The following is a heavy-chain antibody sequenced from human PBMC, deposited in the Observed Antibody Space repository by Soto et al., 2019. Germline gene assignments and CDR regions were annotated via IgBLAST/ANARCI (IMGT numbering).Heavy chain of an antibody. Sequence: SETLSLTCTVSGGSISSYYWSWIRQPPGKGLEWIGCIYYSGSTNYNPSLKSRVTISVDTSKNQFSLKLSSVTAADTAVYYCARDRKYYGSGSYPRVYYYGMDVWGQGTTVTVS. J-gene: IGHJ6*02. CDR2: IYYSGST. CDR1: GGSISSYY. CDR3: ARDRKYYGSGSYPRVYYYGMDV. V-gene: IGHV4-59*01. D-gene: IGHD3-10*01.